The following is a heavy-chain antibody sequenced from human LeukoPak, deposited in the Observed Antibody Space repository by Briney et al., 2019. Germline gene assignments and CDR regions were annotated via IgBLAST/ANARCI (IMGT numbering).Heavy chain of an antibody. Sequence: GRSLRLSCTASGFIFADYAMSWVRQAPGKGLEWVSFIRSNTYGGTTEYAASVKGRFTISRDDSKSIAYLQMNSLKTEDTAMYYCTRGDYSDYLDHWGQGTLVTVSS. CDR3: TRGDYSDYLDH. D-gene: IGHD4-11*01. CDR2: IRSNTYGGTT. J-gene: IGHJ4*02. CDR1: GFIFADYA. V-gene: IGHV3-49*04.